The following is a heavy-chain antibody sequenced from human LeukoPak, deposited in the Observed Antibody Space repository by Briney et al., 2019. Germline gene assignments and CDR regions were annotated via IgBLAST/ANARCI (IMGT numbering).Heavy chain of an antibody. CDR1: GFTFSSYD. CDR3: ARGNILTGYDC. Sequence: QPGGSLRLSCAASGFTFSSYDMHWVRQATGKGLEWVSAIGIAGDTYYSGSVKGRFTISRENAKNFLYLQMNSLRAGGTAVYYCARGNILTGYDCWGQGTLVTVSS. D-gene: IGHD3-9*01. J-gene: IGHJ4*02. V-gene: IGHV3-13*04. CDR2: IGIAGDT.